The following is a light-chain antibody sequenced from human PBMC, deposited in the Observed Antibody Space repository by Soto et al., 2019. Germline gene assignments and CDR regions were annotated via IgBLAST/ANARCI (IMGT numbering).Light chain of an antibody. CDR3: TSWKTSTTMI. V-gene: IGLV2-14*03. CDR2: DVN. J-gene: IGLJ2*01. Sequence: QSVLTQPASVSGSPGQSITISCTGTSSDIGAYNFVSWYQQHPGKAPKLTLYDVNIRPSGVSNRFSGSKSGNTASLTISGLQAEDEADYYCTSWKTSTTMIFGGGTKVTVL. CDR1: SSDIGAYNF.